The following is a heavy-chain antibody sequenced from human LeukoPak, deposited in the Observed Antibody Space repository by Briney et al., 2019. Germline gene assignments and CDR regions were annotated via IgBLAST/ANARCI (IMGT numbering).Heavy chain of an antibody. CDR1: GGSISSYY. D-gene: IGHD5-18*01. J-gene: IGHJ4*02. CDR2: IYTSGST. Sequence: PSETMSLACTVSGGSISSYYWSWIRQPAGKGLEWIGRIYTSGSTNYNPSLKSRVTMSVDTSKNQFSLKLSSVTAADTAVYYCATLLRGYSYGTYFDYSGQGTLVTVSS. CDR3: ATLLRGYSYGTYFDY. V-gene: IGHV4-4*07.